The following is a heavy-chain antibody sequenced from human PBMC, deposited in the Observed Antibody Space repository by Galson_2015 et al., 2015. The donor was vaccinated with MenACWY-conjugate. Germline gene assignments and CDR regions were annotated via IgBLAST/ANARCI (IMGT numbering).Heavy chain of an antibody. CDR2: IDPSGSEV. V-gene: IGHV5-10-1*01. Sequence: QSGAEVKEPGESLEISCTASGYTFTNYWIIWVRQMPGKGLEWMGRIDPSGSEVNYSPSFQGHLTISADKSISTAYLQWSSLKASDTAMYYCARIVGASHFFDYWGQGSLVAVSS. J-gene: IGHJ4*02. CDR1: GYTFTNYW. CDR3: ARIVGASHFFDY. D-gene: IGHD1-26*01.